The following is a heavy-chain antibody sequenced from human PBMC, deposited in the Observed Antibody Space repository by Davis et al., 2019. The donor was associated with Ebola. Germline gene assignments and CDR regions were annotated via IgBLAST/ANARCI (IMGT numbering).Heavy chain of an antibody. Sequence: MPSETLSLTCTVSGGSISSGGYNWSWNRQHPGKGLEWIGYIYYSGSTNYNHALKSRVTIAVDTSKNQFSLKLSSVTAADTAVYYCARVNYDFWCGYYTGNWFDPWGQGTLVTVSS. J-gene: IGHJ5*02. V-gene: IGHV4-61*08. CDR2: IYYSGST. CDR3: ARVNYDFWCGYYTGNWFDP. CDR1: GGSISSGGYN. D-gene: IGHD3-3*01.